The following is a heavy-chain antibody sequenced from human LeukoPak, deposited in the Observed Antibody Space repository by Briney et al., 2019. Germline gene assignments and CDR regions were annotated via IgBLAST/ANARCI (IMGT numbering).Heavy chain of an antibody. CDR3: AKDSKRGYSYGYLFDY. CDR1: GFSFSDYW. Sequence: GGSLRLSCAASGFSFSDYWMTWVRQAPGKGLEWVTNIKHDASATYYVDSVRGRFTISRDNSKNTLYLQMNSLRAEDTAVYYCAKDSKRGYSYGYLFDYWGQGTLVTVSS. D-gene: IGHD5-18*01. CDR2: IKHDASAT. J-gene: IGHJ4*02. V-gene: IGHV3-7*03.